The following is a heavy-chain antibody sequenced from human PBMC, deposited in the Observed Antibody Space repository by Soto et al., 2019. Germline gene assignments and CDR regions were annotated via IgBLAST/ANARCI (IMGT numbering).Heavy chain of an antibody. J-gene: IGHJ5*02. CDR3: ARGITGTDWFDP. CDR2: ISAYNGNT. Sequence: ASVKVSCTASGYTFTSYGISWVRQTPGQGLEWMGWISAYNGNTNYAQKLQGRVTMTTDTSTSTAYMELRSLRSDDTAVYYCARGITGTDWFDPWGQGTLVTVSS. D-gene: IGHD1-7*01. CDR1: GYTFTSYG. V-gene: IGHV1-18*01.